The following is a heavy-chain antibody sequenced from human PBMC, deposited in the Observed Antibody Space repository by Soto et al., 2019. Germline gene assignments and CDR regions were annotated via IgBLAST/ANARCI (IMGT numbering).Heavy chain of an antibody. Sequence: QVQLQQWGAGLLKPSETLSLTCAVHDESLSDYYYSWTRQPPGKGLEWIGEIHASGSTYYNPSLNTRVTLPLDTSKKLSSLDLIPVTAAEPAIYYCARGKDDCKVGRTWGLGTLVTVSS. J-gene: IGHJ5*02. CDR1: DESLSDYY. V-gene: IGHV4-34*02. CDR3: ARGKDDCKVGRT. CDR2: IHASGST. D-gene: IGHD2-21*02.